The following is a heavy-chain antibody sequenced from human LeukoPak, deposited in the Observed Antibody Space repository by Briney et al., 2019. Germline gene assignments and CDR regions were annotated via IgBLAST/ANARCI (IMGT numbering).Heavy chain of an antibody. CDR2: ISYDGSNK. D-gene: IGHD3-10*01. V-gene: IGHV3-30-3*01. CDR3: ARDYYGSGSYGYFDY. J-gene: IGHJ4*02. Sequence: GGSLRLSCAASGFTFSSYAMHWVCQAPGKGLGWVAVISYDGSNKYYADSVKGRFTISRDNSKNTVYLQMNSLRAEDTALYYCARDYYGSGSYGYFDYWGQGTLVTVSS. CDR1: GFTFSSYA.